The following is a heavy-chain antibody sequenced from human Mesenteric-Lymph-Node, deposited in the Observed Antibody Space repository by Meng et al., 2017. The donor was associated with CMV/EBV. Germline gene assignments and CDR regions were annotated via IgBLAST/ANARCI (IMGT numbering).Heavy chain of an antibody. CDR1: GGSVSNGDHS. CDR3: VNDYGSGSYRFDY. J-gene: IGHJ4*02. Sequence: SGGSVSNGDHSWSWVRQPPGRGLELLGYIFYTGSTYYNPSLKGRVTMSMDRSKNQFSLKLTSVTAADTAVYYCVNDYGSGSYRFDYWGQGTLVTVSS. D-gene: IGHD3-10*01. V-gene: IGHV4-30-2*01. CDR2: IFYTGST.